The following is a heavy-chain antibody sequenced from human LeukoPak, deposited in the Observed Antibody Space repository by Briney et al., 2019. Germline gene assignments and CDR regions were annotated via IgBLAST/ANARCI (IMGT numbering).Heavy chain of an antibody. CDR2: INTNGGYT. V-gene: IGHV3-64*01. D-gene: IGHD3-10*01. CDR3: ASQGEVT. CDR1: GFTFSSYA. J-gene: IGHJ5*02. Sequence: WGSLRLSCAASGFTFSSYAMHRVRQAPGKGLEYVSAINTNGGYTYYANSVKGRFTISRDNSNNTLYLEMGSLRAEDMAVYYCASQGEVTWGQGTLVTVSS.